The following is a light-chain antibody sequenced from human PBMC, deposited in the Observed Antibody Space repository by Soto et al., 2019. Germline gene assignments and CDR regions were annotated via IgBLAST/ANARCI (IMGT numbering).Light chain of an antibody. CDR1: QGISNY. CDR2: AAS. V-gene: IGKV1-27*01. J-gene: IGKJ4*01. Sequence: DIQMTQSPSSLSASVGDRVTITCRASQGISNYLAWYQQKPGKVPKLLIYAASTLQSGVPSRFSGSGSGTDFTLTISSLQPEDVASYYCQKYNSAPQLTFGGGTKVDIK. CDR3: QKYNSAPQLT.